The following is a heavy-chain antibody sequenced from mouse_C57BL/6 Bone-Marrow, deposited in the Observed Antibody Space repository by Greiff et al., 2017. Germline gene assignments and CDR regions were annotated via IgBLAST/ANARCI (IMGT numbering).Heavy chain of an antibody. CDR2: ISSGGSYT. V-gene: IGHV5-6*01. CDR1: GFTFSSYG. Sequence: EVQLVESGGDLVKPGGSLKLSCAASGFTFSSYGMSWVRQTPDKRLEWVATISSGGSYTYYPDSVKGRFTIARDNANNTLYLQMSSLKSEDTAMYYCTMRGTGWCFDVWGTGTTVTGSS. J-gene: IGHJ1*03. CDR3: TMRGTGWCFDV. D-gene: IGHD3-3*01.